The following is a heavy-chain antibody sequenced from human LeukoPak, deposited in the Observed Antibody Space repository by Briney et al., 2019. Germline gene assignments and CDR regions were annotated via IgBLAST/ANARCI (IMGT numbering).Heavy chain of an antibody. V-gene: IGHV3-20*04. Sequence: PGGSLRLSCAASGFTFDDYGMSWVRQAPGKGLEWVSGINWNGGSTGYADSVKGRFTISRDNAKNSLYLQMNSLRAEDTALYYCARDFRGGYRMYFDYWGQGTLVTVSS. J-gene: IGHJ4*02. CDR3: ARDFRGGYRMYFDY. D-gene: IGHD3-16*01. CDR1: GFTFDDYG. CDR2: INWNGGST.